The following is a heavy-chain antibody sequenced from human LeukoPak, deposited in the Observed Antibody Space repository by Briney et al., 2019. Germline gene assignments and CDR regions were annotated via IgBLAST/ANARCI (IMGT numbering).Heavy chain of an antibody. CDR1: GFTFSSYA. CDR2: ISGSGGST. D-gene: IGHD3-9*01. V-gene: IGHV3-23*01. J-gene: IGHJ6*02. CDR3: AKDRPLDLHYDILTGYGSRYYYYGMDV. Sequence: GGSLRLSCAASGFTFSSYAMSWVRQAPGKGLEWVSAISGSGGSTYYADSVKGRFTISRDNSKNTLYLQMNSLRAEDTAVYYCAKDRPLDLHYDILTGYGSRYYYYGMDVWGQGTTVTVSS.